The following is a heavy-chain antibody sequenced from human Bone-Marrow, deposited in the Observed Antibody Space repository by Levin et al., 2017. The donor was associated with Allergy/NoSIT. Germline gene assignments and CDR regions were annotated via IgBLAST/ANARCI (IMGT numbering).Heavy chain of an antibody. Sequence: ESGPTLVKPTQTLTLTCTFSGFSLSTSGVGVGWIRQPPGKALEWLALIYWNDDKRFSPSLKSRLIITKDTSRNQVVLTMTNMDPVDTATYYWAHSMLELGIPNFDYWGQGTLVTVSS. V-gene: IGHV2-5*01. CDR3: AHSMLELGIPNFDY. CDR2: IYWNDDK. J-gene: IGHJ4*02. D-gene: IGHD1-1*01. CDR1: GFSLSTSGVG.